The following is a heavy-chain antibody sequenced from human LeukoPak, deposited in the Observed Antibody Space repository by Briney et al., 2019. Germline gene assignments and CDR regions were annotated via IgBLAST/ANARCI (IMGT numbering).Heavy chain of an antibody. Sequence: GGSLRLSCAASGFTFSSYAMHWVRQAPGKGLEWVAVISYDGSNKYYADSVKGRFTISRDNSKNTLYLQMNSLRAEDTAVYYCARGQVVGATIDAFDIWGQGTMVTVSS. CDR2: ISYDGSNK. CDR1: GFTFSSYA. D-gene: IGHD1-26*01. CDR3: ARGQVVGATIDAFDI. J-gene: IGHJ3*02. V-gene: IGHV3-30-3*01.